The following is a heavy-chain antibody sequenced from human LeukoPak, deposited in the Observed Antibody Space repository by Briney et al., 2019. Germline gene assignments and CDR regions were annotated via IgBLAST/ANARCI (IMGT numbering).Heavy chain of an antibody. CDR2: ISGSGGST. D-gene: IGHD3-10*01. Sequence: GGSLRLSCAASGFTFSSYAMSWVRQAPGKGLEWVSAISGSGGSTYYADSVKGRFTISRDNSKNTLYLQMNSLRAEDTAVYYCAKAVRITMVRGVITDWGQGTLVTVSS. J-gene: IGHJ4*02. V-gene: IGHV3-23*01. CDR3: AKAVRITMVRGVITD. CDR1: GFTFSSYA.